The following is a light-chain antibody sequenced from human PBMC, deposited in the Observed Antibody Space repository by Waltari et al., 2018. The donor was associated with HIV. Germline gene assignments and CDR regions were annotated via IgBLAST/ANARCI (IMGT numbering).Light chain of an antibody. J-gene: IGKJ1*01. CDR3: QQSYSTPQT. Sequence: DIQMTQSPSSLSASVGDRVTITCRASQNIHNYVNWDQQKPGRAPTLLIYTSSYLQRGVPSRFSGSGSGTDFTLAISSLQPEDFATYYCQQSYSTPQTFGQGTNVEVK. V-gene: IGKV1-39*01. CDR1: QNIHNY. CDR2: TSS.